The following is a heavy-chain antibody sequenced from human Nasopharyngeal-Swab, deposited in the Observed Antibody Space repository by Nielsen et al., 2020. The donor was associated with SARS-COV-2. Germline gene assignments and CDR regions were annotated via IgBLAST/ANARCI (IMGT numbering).Heavy chain of an antibody. CDR1: GGSISSGGYY. D-gene: IGHD3-9*01. J-gene: IGHJ2*01. CDR3: ARARSGGYDILTGYPPYWYFDL. Sequence: SETLSLTCTVSGGSISSGGYYWSWIRQHPGKGLEWIGYIYYSGSTYYNLSLKSRVTISVDTSKNQFSLKLSSVTAADTAVYYCARARSGGYDILTGYPPYWYFDLWGRGTLVTVSS. V-gene: IGHV4-31*03. CDR2: IYYSGST.